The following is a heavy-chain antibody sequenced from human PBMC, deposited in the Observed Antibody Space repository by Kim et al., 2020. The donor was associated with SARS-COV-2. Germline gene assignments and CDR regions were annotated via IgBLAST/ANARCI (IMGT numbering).Heavy chain of an antibody. CDR3: ANTREDYDILTGYFY. V-gene: IGHV3-30*18. CDR2: ISYDGSNK. D-gene: IGHD3-9*01. Sequence: GGSLRLSCAASGFTFSSYGMHWVRQAPGKGLEWVAVISYDGSNKYYADSVKGRFTISRDNSKNTLYLQMNSLRAEDTAVYYCANTREDYDILTGYFYWGQGTLVTVSS. J-gene: IGHJ4*02. CDR1: GFTFSSYG.